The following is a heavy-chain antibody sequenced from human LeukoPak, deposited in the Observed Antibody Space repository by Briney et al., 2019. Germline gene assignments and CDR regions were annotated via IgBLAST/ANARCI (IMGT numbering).Heavy chain of an antibody. CDR3: AREGEGDCSSTSCYTRWFDP. CDR1: GGSISSYY. Sequence: KTSETLSLTCTVSGGSISSYYWSWIRQPPGKGLEWIGYIYYSGSTNYNPSLKSRVTISVDTSKNQFSLKLSSVTAADTAVYYCAREGEGDCSSTSCYTRWFDPWGQGTLVTVSA. CDR2: IYYSGST. J-gene: IGHJ5*02. V-gene: IGHV4-59*01. D-gene: IGHD2-2*02.